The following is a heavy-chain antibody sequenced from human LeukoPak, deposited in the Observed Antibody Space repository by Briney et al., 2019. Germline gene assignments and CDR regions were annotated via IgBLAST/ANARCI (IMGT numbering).Heavy chain of an antibody. CDR1: GFTFDDYA. V-gene: IGHV3-9*01. Sequence: GGSLRLSCAASGFTFDDYAMHWVRQAPGKGLEWVSGVSWNSGSIGYADSVKGRFTISRDNAKNSLYLQMNSLRAEDTALYYCAKDTYDSSGYTFDYWGQGTLVTVSS. J-gene: IGHJ4*02. D-gene: IGHD3-22*01. CDR2: VSWNSGSI. CDR3: AKDTYDSSGYTFDY.